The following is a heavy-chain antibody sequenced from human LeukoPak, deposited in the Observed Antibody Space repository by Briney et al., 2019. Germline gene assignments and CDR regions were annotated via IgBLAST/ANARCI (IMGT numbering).Heavy chain of an antibody. Sequence: SETLSLTCSVSGGSISSYYWSWIRQPPGKGLEWIGYIYYSGSTNYNPSLKSRVTMSVDTSKNQFSLKLSSLTAADTAVYYCARDRTGIAAAGSIYYYYYYMDVWGKGTTVAISS. CDR3: ARDRTGIAAAGSIYYYYYYMDV. D-gene: IGHD6-13*01. V-gene: IGHV4-59*12. J-gene: IGHJ6*03. CDR1: GGSISSYY. CDR2: IYYSGST.